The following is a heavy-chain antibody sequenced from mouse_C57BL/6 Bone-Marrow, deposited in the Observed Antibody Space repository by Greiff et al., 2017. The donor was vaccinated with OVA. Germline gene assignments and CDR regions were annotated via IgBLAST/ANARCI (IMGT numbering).Heavy chain of an antibody. V-gene: IGHV1-50*01. CDR2: IDPSDSYT. D-gene: IGHD2-1*01. Sequence: QVQLQQPGAELVKPGASVKLSCKASGYTFTSYWMQWVKQRPGQGLEWIGEIDPSDSYTNYNQKFKGKATLTVDTSSSTAYMQLSSLTSEDSAVYYCARGPNYEDAMDYWGQGTSVTVSS. J-gene: IGHJ4*01. CDR1: GYTFTSYW. CDR3: ARGPNYEDAMDY.